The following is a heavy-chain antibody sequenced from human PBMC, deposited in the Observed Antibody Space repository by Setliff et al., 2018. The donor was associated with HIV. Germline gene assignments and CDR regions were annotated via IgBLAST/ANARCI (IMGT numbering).Heavy chain of an antibody. J-gene: IGHJ4*02. CDR2: IYYSGST. D-gene: IGHD6-19*01. CDR3: AREGIAVAGQQFVINYFDY. Sequence: LSLTCTVSGGSISNSRYYWSWIRQPPGKGLEWIGSIYYSGSTYYNPSLKSRVTISVDTSKNQFSLKLSSVTAADAAVYYCAREGIAVAGQQFVINYFDYWGQGTLVTVSS. CDR1: GGSISNSRYY. V-gene: IGHV4-39*01.